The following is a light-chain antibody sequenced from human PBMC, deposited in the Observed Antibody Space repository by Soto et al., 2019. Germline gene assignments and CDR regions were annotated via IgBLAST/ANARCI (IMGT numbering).Light chain of an antibody. J-gene: IGLJ2*01. Sequence: QSALTQPASVYGSPGQSITISCTGTGSDVGGYNYVSWYQQHPGKAPQVMLYDVSNRPSGVSNRFSGSKSGNTASLTISGLQAEDEADYYCISYTSVCTPLVFGGGTKLTVL. V-gene: IGLV2-14*01. CDR2: DVS. CDR1: GSDVGGYNY. CDR3: ISYTSVCTPLV.